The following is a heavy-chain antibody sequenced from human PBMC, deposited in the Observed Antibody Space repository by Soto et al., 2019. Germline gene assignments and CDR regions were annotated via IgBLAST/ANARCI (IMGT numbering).Heavy chain of an antibody. J-gene: IGHJ6*02. D-gene: IGHD3-3*01. Sequence: QVQLVESGGGVVQPGRSLRLSCAASGFTFSSYAMHWVRQAPGKGLEWVAVISYDGSNKYYADSVKGRFTISRDNSKNTMYLQMNSLRAEDTAVYYCAREKKVPYYDFWSGYYKTNYYYYGMDVWGQGTTVTVSS. CDR2: ISYDGSNK. CDR3: AREKKVPYYDFWSGYYKTNYYYYGMDV. V-gene: IGHV3-30-3*01. CDR1: GFTFSSYA.